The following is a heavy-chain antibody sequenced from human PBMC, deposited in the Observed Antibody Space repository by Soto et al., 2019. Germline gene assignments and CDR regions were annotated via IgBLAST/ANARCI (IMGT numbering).Heavy chain of an antibody. CDR3: ARHDYCGNFVLDY. J-gene: IGHJ4*02. V-gene: IGHV1-69*12. D-gene: IGHD4-17*01. Sequence: QVQLVQSGAEVKKPGSSVKVSCKASGGTFSSYAISWVRQAPGQGLEWMGGIIPIFGTANYAQKFQGRVTITADESPSTAYMELSSLRSEDTAVYCWARHDYCGNFVLDYWGQGTLVTVSS. CDR2: IIPIFGTA. CDR1: GGTFSSYA.